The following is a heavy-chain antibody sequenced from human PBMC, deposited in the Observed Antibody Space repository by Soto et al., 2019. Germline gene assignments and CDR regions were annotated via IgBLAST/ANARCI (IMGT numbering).Heavy chain of an antibody. J-gene: IGHJ4*02. CDR1: GFTFSSYA. D-gene: IGHD6-13*01. Sequence: QIQLVESGGGVVQPGRSLRLSCAASGFTFSSYAFHWVRQAPGKGLEWVTVISYDGNNKYYADSVKGRFAISRDNSKSTLYLQMHSLRAEDTAVYFCARDRRSYTSSWYYFDYWGQGTLVTVSS. V-gene: IGHV3-30*09. CDR3: ARDRRSYTSSWYYFDY. CDR2: ISYDGNNK.